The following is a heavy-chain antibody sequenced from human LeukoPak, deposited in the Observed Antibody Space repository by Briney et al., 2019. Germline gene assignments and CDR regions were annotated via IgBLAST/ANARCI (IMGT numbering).Heavy chain of an antibody. D-gene: IGHD5-24*01. CDR1: GFTFSSYS. CDR2: ISYDGNYR. CDR3: ARGGYINGKGIDY. Sequence: PGGSLRLSCSASGFTFSSYSIHWVRQAPGKGLEWVALISYDGNYRKFADSVKGRFTISRDSSKNTLSLQMNSLRPEDTAVYFCARGGYINGKGIDYWGQGTLVTVSS. J-gene: IGHJ4*02. V-gene: IGHV3-30-3*01.